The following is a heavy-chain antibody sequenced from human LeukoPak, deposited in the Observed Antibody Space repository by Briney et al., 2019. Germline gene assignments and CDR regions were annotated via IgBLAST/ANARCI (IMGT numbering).Heavy chain of an antibody. V-gene: IGHV3-11*01. D-gene: IGHD2-8*01. CDR2: ISNRGDTV. J-gene: IGHJ6*02. Sequence: GGSLRLSCAASGFTFSDYYMTWLRQAPGKGLEWLSYISNRGDTVFYADSVKGRFTVSRDNVKRSLYLQIESLRDDDTAVYHCALGTINKDYYFGMDVWGQGTTVTVSS. CDR3: ALGTINKDYYFGMDV. CDR1: GFTFSDYY.